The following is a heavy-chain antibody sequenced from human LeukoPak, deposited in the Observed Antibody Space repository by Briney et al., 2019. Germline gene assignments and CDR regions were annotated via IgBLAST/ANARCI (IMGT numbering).Heavy chain of an antibody. Sequence: PGGSLRLSCAASGFTVSSNYMSWVRQAPGKGLEWVSYISSSSSTIYYADSVKGRFTISRDNAKNSLYLQMNSLRAEDTAVYYCAAKYYYDSSGYPNWGQGTLVTVSS. V-gene: IGHV3-48*01. D-gene: IGHD3-22*01. CDR2: ISSSSSTI. CDR1: GFTVSSNY. CDR3: AAKYYYDSSGYPN. J-gene: IGHJ4*02.